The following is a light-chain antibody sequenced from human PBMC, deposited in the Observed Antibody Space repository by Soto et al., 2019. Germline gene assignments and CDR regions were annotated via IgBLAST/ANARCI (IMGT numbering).Light chain of an antibody. CDR2: DGS. V-gene: IGLV2-14*01. CDR3: SSYTSSSTYVV. CDR1: SSDVGGYNY. Sequence: QSVLTQPASVSGSPGQSITISCTGTSSDVGGYNYVSWYHQHPGKAPKLMIYDGSNRPSGVSNRFSGSKSGNTASLTISGLQAEDEADYYCSSYTSSSTYVVFGGGTQLTGL. J-gene: IGLJ2*01.